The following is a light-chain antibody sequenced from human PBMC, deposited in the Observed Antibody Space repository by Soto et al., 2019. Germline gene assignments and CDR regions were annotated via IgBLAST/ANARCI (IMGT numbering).Light chain of an antibody. Sequence: ILLTQSPGTLSLSPGDRATLSCRASQSVSNKYLAWYQQKPGQAPRLLIYGASSRATGIPDRFSGSGSGTDFTLTISRLEPEDFAVYYCQQYGNSPVTFGQGTRREIK. J-gene: IGKJ5*01. CDR3: QQYGNSPVT. V-gene: IGKV3-20*01. CDR2: GAS. CDR1: QSVSNKY.